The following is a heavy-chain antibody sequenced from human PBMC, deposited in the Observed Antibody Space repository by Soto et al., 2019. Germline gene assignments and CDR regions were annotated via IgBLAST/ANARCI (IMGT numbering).Heavy chain of an antibody. CDR3: ARVKRGLAGHFDY. J-gene: IGHJ4*02. D-gene: IGHD6-19*01. Sequence: SVKVSCKASGGTFSSYAISWVRQAPGQGLEWMGGIIPIFGTANYAQKFQGRVTITADESTSTAYMELSSLRSEDTAVYYCARVKRGLAGHFDYWGQGTLVTVSS. CDR1: GGTFSSYA. CDR2: IIPIFGTA. V-gene: IGHV1-69*13.